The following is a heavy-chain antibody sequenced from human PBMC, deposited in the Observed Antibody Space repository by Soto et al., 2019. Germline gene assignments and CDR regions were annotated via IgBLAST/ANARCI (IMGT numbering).Heavy chain of an antibody. V-gene: IGHV3-30*18. CDR1: GFTFSSYG. D-gene: IGHD3-10*01. CDR3: AKDGGPNYYGSGSYNHVDY. Sequence: GGSLRLSCAASGFTFSSYGMHWVRQAPGKGLEWVAVISYDGSNKYYADSVKGRFTISRDNSKNTLYLQMNSLRAEDTAVYYCAKDGGPNYYGSGSYNHVDYWGQGTLVTVSS. J-gene: IGHJ4*02. CDR2: ISYDGSNK.